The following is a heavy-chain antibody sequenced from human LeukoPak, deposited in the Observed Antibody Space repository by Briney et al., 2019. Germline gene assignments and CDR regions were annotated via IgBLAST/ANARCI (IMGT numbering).Heavy chain of an antibody. CDR3: ARGGFYCGRDCYVDY. CDR2: INHSGST. D-gene: IGHD2-21*02. CDR1: GGSFSPYY. V-gene: IGHV4-34*01. J-gene: IGHJ4*02. Sequence: SKTLSLTCAVYGGSFSPYYWSWIRQPPGKGLEWIGEINHSGSTNYNPSLKSRVTISVDTSKNQFSLKLSSVTAADTAVYYCARGGFYCGRDCYVDYWGQGTLVTVSS.